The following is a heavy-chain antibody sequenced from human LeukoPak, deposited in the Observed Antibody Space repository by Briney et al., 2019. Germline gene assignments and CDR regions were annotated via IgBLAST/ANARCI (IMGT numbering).Heavy chain of an antibody. D-gene: IGHD6-6*01. Sequence: PGGSLRLSCAASGFTVSSNYMSWVRQAPGKGLEWVSVLYSGGTTYYADSVKGRFTISRDNSKNTVYLQMNSLRAADTAVYYCARDKGTSYLSSFDYWGQGTLVTVSS. CDR2: LYSGGTT. V-gene: IGHV3-66*01. J-gene: IGHJ4*02. CDR3: ARDKGTSYLSSFDY. CDR1: GFTVSSNY.